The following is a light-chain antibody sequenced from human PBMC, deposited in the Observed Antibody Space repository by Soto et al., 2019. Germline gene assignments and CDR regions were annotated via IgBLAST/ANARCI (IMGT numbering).Light chain of an antibody. CDR1: SSDVGGYNY. Sequence: QSALTQPASVSGSPGQSITISCTGTSSDVGGYNYVSWYQQHPGKAPKLMIYDVSNRPSGVSNRFSGSKSGNTASLTISGLQAEDEDEYYCRSYASTSTPHVVFGGGTKVTVL. J-gene: IGLJ2*01. CDR3: RSYASTSTPHVV. V-gene: IGLV2-14*01. CDR2: DVS.